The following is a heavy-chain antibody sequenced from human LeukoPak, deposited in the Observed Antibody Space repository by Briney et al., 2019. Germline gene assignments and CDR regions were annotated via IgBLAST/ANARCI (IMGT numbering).Heavy chain of an antibody. CDR3: AAAGGRGYYYYMDV. CDR2: ISGNGDDT. J-gene: IGHJ6*03. CDR1: GFTFGSYG. Sequence: GGSLRLSCAASGFTFGSYGMTWVRQAPGKGLEWVSTISGNGDDTFYADSVEGRFTISRDNSKNTLFLQMNSLRAEDTAVYYCAAAGGRGYYYYMDVWGKGTTVTVSS. D-gene: IGHD6-13*01. V-gene: IGHV3-23*01.